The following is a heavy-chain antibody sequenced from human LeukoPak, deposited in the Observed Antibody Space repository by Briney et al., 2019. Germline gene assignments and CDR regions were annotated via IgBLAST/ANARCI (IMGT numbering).Heavy chain of an antibody. CDR1: DGSVSFSSYF. D-gene: IGHD3-10*01. CDR2: IYYSGST. CDR3: ARALRVLWFGELTDANFDY. V-gene: IGHV4-61*05. Sequence: SETLSLICTVSDGSVSFSSYFWGWIRQPPGKGLEWLGYIYYSGSTNHNPSLKSRVTISVDTSKNQFSLKLSSVTAADTAVYYCARALRVLWFGELTDANFDYWGQGTLVTVSS. J-gene: IGHJ4*02.